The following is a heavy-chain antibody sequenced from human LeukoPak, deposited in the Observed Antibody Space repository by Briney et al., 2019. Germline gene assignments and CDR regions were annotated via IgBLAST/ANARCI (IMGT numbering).Heavy chain of an antibody. Sequence: ASVKVSCKASGGTFSSYAISWVRQAPGQGLEWMGGIIPIFGTANYAQKFQGRVTITADESTSTAYMELSSLRSEDTAVYYCARGLTVVVPAAREYYYYMDVWGKGTTVTVSS. CDR2: IIPIFGTA. CDR1: GGTFSSYA. D-gene: IGHD2-2*01. J-gene: IGHJ6*03. V-gene: IGHV1-69*13. CDR3: ARGLTVVVPAAREYYYYMDV.